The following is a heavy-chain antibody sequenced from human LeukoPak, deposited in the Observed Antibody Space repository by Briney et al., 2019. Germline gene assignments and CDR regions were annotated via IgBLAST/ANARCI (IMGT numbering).Heavy chain of an antibody. CDR3: AKEGSVCTNGICRYFDY. V-gene: IGHV3-21*04. CDR1: GFTYSSYS. D-gene: IGHD2-8*01. CDR2: ISRTGNYI. J-gene: IGHJ4*02. Sequence: GGSLRLSCAASGFTYSSYSMNWVRRAPGKGLEWVSSISRTGNYIYYADSVKGRFTISRDNAKKSLYLQMNSLRPEDTALYYCAKEGSVCTNGICRYFDYWGQGTLVTVSS.